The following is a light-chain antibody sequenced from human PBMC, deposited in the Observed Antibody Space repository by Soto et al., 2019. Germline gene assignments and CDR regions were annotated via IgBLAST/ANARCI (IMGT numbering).Light chain of an antibody. CDR2: LGS. V-gene: IGKV2-28*01. CDR1: QSLLHSNGYNY. Sequence: DIVMTQSPLSLPVTPGEPVSISCRSSQSLLHSNGYNYLDWYLQKPGQSPQLLIYLGSNRASGVPDRFRGSGSGTDFTLKISRVEAEDVGVYYCMQALQTPTFGQGTKVEIK. J-gene: IGKJ1*01. CDR3: MQALQTPT.